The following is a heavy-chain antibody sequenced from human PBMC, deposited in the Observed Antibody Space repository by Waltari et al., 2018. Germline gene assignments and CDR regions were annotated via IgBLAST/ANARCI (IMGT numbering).Heavy chain of an antibody. CDR3: ARPSTTVTTGVPFDL. Sequence: EVQLVESGGGLVKPGGSLRLSCAASGFSSSSYSMNWVRQAPGKGLEWVSCISSSGSYIYYADSVKGRFTISRDNSKNSLYLQMNSLRVEDTAVYFCARPSTTVTTGVPFDLWGQGTMVAVS. V-gene: IGHV3-21*01. CDR1: GFSSSSYS. D-gene: IGHD4-17*01. CDR2: ISSSGSYI. J-gene: IGHJ3*01.